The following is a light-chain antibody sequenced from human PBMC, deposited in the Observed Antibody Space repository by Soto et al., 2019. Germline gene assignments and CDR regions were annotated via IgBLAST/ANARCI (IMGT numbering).Light chain of an antibody. J-gene: IGKJ4*01. Sequence: EIVMTQSPATLSVSPGERATLSCRASQSVGGNLAWYQKRPGQAPSLLIYDASTRATGIPARFSGSGSGTEFTLTISSLQSQDFALYYWHQYYRWPLTFGGGTKVEI. CDR3: HQYYRWPLT. CDR1: QSVGGN. V-gene: IGKV3-15*01. CDR2: DAS.